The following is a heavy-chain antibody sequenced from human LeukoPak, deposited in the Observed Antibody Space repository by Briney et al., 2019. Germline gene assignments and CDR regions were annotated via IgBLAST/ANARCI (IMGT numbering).Heavy chain of an antibody. J-gene: IGHJ5*02. D-gene: IGHD3-22*01. V-gene: IGHV1-3*01. Sequence: ASVKVSCKASGYTFTSYAMHWVRQAPGQRLEWMGWINAGNGNTKYSQKFQGRVTITRDTSASTAYMELSSLRSEDTAVYYCARVRYYYDSSGYYYRWFDPWGQGSLVTVSS. CDR1: GYTFTSYA. CDR3: ARVRYYYDSSGYYYRWFDP. CDR2: INAGNGNT.